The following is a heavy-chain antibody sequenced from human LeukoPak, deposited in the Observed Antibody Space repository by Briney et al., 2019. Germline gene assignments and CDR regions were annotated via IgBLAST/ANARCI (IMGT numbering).Heavy chain of an antibody. V-gene: IGHV4-30-2*01. D-gene: IGHD4-23*01. CDR2: IYHSGST. J-gene: IGHJ4*02. CDR3: ASDGNNRGPFDY. CDR1: GGSISSGGYS. Sequence: SQTLSLTCAVSGGSISSGGYSWSWLRQPPGKGLEWIGYIYHSGSTYYNPSLKSRVTISVDRSKNQFSLKLSSVTAADTAVYYCASDGNNRGPFDYWGQGTLVTVSS.